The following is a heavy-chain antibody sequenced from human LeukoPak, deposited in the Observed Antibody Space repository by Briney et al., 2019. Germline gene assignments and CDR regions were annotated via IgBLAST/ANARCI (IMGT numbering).Heavy chain of an antibody. CDR2: FYYSGST. J-gene: IGHJ5*02. Sequence: SETLSLTCTVSGGSISSGDYYWSWIRQPPGKGLEWIGYFYYSGSTYYNPSLKSRVTISVDTSKNQFSLKQSSVTAADTAVYYCARSYYYDSRIDPWGQGTLVTVSS. D-gene: IGHD3-22*01. CDR1: GGSISSGDYY. V-gene: IGHV4-30-4*01. CDR3: ARSYYYDSRIDP.